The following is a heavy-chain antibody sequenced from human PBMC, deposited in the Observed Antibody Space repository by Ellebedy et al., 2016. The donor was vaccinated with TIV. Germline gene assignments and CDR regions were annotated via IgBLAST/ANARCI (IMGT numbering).Heavy chain of an antibody. D-gene: IGHD3-22*01. CDR2: ISAYNGNT. V-gene: IGHV1-18*01. CDR1: GYTFTSYG. Sequence: ASVKVSXKASGYTFTSYGISWVRQAPGQGLEWMGWISAYNGNTNYAQKLQGRVTMTTDTSTSTAYMELRSLRSDDTAVYYCAGRSSGYHYFDYWGQGTLVTVSS. CDR3: AGRSSGYHYFDY. J-gene: IGHJ4*02.